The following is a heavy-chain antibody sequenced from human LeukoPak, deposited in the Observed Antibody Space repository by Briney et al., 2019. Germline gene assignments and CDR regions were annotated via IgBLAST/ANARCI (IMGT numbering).Heavy chain of an antibody. CDR3: ARGLDRYSSGWYGPDY. CDR1: GYTFTSYA. J-gene: IGHJ4*02. V-gene: IGHV1-69*04. Sequence: SVKVSCKASGYTFTSYAISWVRQAPGQGLEWMGRIIPILGIANYAQKFQGRVTITADKSTSTAYMELSSLRSEDTAVYYCARGLDRYSSGWYGPDYWGQGTLVTVSS. CDR2: IIPILGIA. D-gene: IGHD6-19*01.